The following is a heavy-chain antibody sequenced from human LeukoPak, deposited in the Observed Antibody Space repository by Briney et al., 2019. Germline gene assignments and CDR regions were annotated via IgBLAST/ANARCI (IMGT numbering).Heavy chain of an antibody. J-gene: IGHJ4*02. CDR2: FDPEDGET. Sequence: GASVKVSCKVSRYTLTELSMHWVRQAPGKGLEWMGGFDPEDGETIYAQKFQGRVTMTEDTSTDTAYMELSSLRSEDTAVYYCATGAPGADYFDYWGQGTLVTVSS. V-gene: IGHV1-24*01. CDR3: ATGAPGADYFDY. CDR1: RYTLTELS. D-gene: IGHD1-14*01.